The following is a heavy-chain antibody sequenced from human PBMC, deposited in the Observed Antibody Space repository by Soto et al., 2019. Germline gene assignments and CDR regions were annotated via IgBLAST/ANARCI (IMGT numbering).Heavy chain of an antibody. J-gene: IGHJ5*02. CDR2: IKWDASEK. V-gene: IGHV3-7*01. Sequence: PGGSLRLSCAASGFTFGSYWMSWVRQAPGKGLEWLATIKWDASEKKYVDSVKGRFTMSRDNAKNSLYLQMDSLRAEDTAVYYCARGASPITMIAWGQGTLVTVSS. D-gene: IGHD3-22*01. CDR3: ARGASPITMIA. CDR1: GFTFGSYW.